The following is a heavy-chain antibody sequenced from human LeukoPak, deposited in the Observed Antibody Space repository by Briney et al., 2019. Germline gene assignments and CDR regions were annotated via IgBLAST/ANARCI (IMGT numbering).Heavy chain of an antibody. D-gene: IGHD3-22*01. V-gene: IGHV4-38-2*02. Sequence: SETLSLTCTVSGYSISSGYYWGWIRQPPGKGLEWIGSIYHSGSTNYNPSLKSRVTISVDTSKNQFSLKLSSVTAADTAVYYCARTLISRGYDSSGYSLDYWGQGTLVTVSS. CDR3: ARTLISRGYDSSGYSLDY. J-gene: IGHJ4*02. CDR2: IYHSGST. CDR1: GYSISSGYY.